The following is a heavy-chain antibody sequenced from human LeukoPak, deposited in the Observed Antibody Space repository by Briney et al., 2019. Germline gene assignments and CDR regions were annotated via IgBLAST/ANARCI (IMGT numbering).Heavy chain of an antibody. CDR1: GYTFTSYG. D-gene: IGHD4-23*01. J-gene: IGHJ3*02. Sequence: ASVKVSCKASGYTFTSYGISWVRQAPGQGLEWMGWISAYNGNTNYAQKLQGRVTMTTDTSTSTAYMELRSLRSDDTAVYYCARVLVRGMTTVVTDAFDIWGQRTMVTVSS. CDR3: ARVLVRGMTTVVTDAFDI. CDR2: ISAYNGNT. V-gene: IGHV1-18*01.